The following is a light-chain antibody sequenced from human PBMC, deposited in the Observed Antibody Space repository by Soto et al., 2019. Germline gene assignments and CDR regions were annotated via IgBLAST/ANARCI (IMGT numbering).Light chain of an antibody. CDR3: GTWDSSLSVVV. Sequence: QSVLTQSSSVSAAAGQKVSISCSGSYSNIGSNFVSWYQHFPGSAPTLVIYDNSHRPSGIPDRFSGAKSGSSATLGITGLQTGDEADYYCGTWDSSLSVVVFGGGTKLTVL. CDR2: DNS. J-gene: IGLJ2*01. V-gene: IGLV1-51*01. CDR1: YSNIGSNF.